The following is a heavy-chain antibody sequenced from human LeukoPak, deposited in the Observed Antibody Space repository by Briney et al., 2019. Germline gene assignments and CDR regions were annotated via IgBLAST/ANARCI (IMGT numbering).Heavy chain of an antibody. CDR3: ARLSLGTGYYYYIDV. V-gene: IGHV1-2*02. Sequence: ASVKVSCKASGYTFTGYYMHWVRQAPGQGLEWMGWINPNSGGTNYAQKFQGRVTMTRDTSISTAYMELSRLRSDDTAVYYCARLSLGTGYYYYIDVWGKGTTVTVSS. J-gene: IGHJ6*03. D-gene: IGHD6-13*01. CDR2: INPNSGGT. CDR1: GYTFTGYY.